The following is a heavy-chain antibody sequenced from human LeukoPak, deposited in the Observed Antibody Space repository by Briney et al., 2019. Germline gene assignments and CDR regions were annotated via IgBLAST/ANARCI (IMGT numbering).Heavy chain of an antibody. CDR2: ISGSGGST. V-gene: IGHV3-23*01. Sequence: GGSLRLSCAASGFTFSSYAMSWVRLAPEKGLEWVSAISGSGGSTYYADSVKGRFTISRDNSKNTLYLQMNSLRADDTAVYYCANLRGRGAYACSGSGCYSYWGQGTLVTVSP. J-gene: IGHJ4*02. D-gene: IGHD2-15*01. CDR3: ANLRGRGAYACSGSGCYSY. CDR1: GFTFSSYA.